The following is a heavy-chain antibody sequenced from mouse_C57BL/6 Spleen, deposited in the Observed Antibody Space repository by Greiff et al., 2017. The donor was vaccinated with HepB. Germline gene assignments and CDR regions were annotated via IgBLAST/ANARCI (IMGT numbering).Heavy chain of an antibody. V-gene: IGHV5-4*01. J-gene: IGHJ4*01. CDR2: ISDGGSYT. D-gene: IGHD2-5*01. Sequence: EVMLVESGGGLVKPGGSLKLSCAASGFTFSSYAMSWVRQTPEKRLEWVATISDGGSYTYYPDNVKGRFTISRDNAKNNLYLQMSHLKSEDTAMYYCARELAYSNYAMDYWGQGTSVTVSS. CDR1: GFTFSSYA. CDR3: ARELAYSNYAMDY.